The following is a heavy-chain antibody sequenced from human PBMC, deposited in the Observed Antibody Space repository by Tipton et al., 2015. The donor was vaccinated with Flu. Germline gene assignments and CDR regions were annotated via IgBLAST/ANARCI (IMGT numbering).Heavy chain of an antibody. D-gene: IGHD6-19*01. V-gene: IGHV3-49*04. Sequence: SLRLSCKASRFTFADYPVTWVRQAPGKGLEWISFIRSKVNGETTQYAASVKGRFTISRDDSKSIAYLQMNSLKTEDTALYYCIRARIDSSGWSEAFDIWGQG. J-gene: IGHJ3*02. CDR2: IRSKVNGETT. CDR3: IRARIDSSGWSEAFDI. CDR1: RFTFADYP.